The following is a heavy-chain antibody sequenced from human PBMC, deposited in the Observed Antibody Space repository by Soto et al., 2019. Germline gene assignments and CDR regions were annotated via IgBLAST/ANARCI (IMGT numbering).Heavy chain of an antibody. J-gene: IGHJ4*02. CDR1: GFTFSTFA. V-gene: IGHV3-30*09. Sequence: QVQLVESGGGVVQPGRSLRLSCAASGFTFSTFAMHWVRRAPGRGLEWVAVISSDGFTQYYADSIRGRFAISRDNSKNTLYLRMNSLRGEHTAVYCCARAPTSRFDYWGQGTLVTVSA. CDR3: ARAPTSRFDY. CDR2: ISSDGFTQ.